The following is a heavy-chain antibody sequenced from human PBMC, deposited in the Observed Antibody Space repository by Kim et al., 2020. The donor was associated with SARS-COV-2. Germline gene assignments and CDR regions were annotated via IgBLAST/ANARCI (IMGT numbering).Heavy chain of an antibody. D-gene: IGHD1-26*01. Sequence: GGSLRLSCAASGFSFSTYSMNWVRQAPGKGLEWVSSIVGSSSYVYYADSVKGRFTISRDNAKNSLHLQMNSLRAEDTAVYYCAKSTGWNGIYSCFDYWGQGTLVTVSS. J-gene: IGHJ4*02. CDR1: GFSFSTYS. CDR2: IVGSSSYV. V-gene: IGHV3-21*01. CDR3: AKSTGWNGIYSCFDY.